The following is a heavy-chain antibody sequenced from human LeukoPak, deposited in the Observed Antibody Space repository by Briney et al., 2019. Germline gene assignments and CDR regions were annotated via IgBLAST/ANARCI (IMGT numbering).Heavy chain of an antibody. CDR1: GGSFSGYY. CDR3: ASGGFVVVTASTRLAYYMDV. CDR2: INHSGST. J-gene: IGHJ6*03. V-gene: IGHV4-34*01. Sequence: TSETLSLTCAVYGGSFSGYYWSWTRQPPGKGLEWIGEINHSGSTNYNPSLKSRVTISVDTSKNQFSLELSSVTAADTAVYYCASGGFVVVTASTRLAYYMDVWGKGTTVTVSS. D-gene: IGHD2-21*02.